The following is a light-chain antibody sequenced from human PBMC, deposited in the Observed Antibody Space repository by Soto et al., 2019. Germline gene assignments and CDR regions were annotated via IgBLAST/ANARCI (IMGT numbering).Light chain of an antibody. CDR3: SSYTNTITLV. CDR2: DVT. J-gene: IGLJ3*02. V-gene: IGLV2-14*03. Sequence: QSALTQPASVSGSPGQSITISCTGTSSDVGGYNHVSWYQQHPGKAPRLMIFDVTDRPSGVSNRFSGSKSGNTASLTISGLQAEDEADYYCSSYTNTITLVFGAGTKLTVL. CDR1: SSDVGGYNH.